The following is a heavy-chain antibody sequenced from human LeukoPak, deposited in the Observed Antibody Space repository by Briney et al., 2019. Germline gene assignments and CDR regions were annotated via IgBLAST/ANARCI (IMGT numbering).Heavy chain of an antibody. V-gene: IGHV1-2*02. J-gene: IGHJ4*02. CDR2: INPNSGGT. Sequence: GSSVKVSCKASGYTFTRYYMHWVRQAPGQGLEWMGWINPNSGGTNYAQKFQGRVTMTRDTSISTAYMELSRLRSDDTAVYYGARDDYGDYCDYWGQGTLVTVSS. CDR1: GYTFTRYY. CDR3: ARDDYGDYCDY. D-gene: IGHD4-17*01.